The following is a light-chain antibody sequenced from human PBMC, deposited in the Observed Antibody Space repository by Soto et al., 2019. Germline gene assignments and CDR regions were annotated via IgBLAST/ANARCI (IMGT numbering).Light chain of an antibody. J-gene: IGKJ1*01. CDR3: HQYSSSPRT. CDR2: GAS. V-gene: IGKV3-20*01. CDR1: QSVSNNY. Sequence: EVVLTQSAGILSLSPGERATLSCRASQSVSNNYLAWYQQKPGQAPRLLIYGASTRATGVPDRFSGSGYGTEFTLTISRLEPEDFVVFYCHQYSSSPRTFGQGTRVEVK.